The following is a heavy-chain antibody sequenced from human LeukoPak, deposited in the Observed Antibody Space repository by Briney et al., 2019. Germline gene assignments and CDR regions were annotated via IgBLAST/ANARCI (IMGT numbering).Heavy chain of an antibody. D-gene: IGHD6-13*01. CDR1: GFTFSNYG. J-gene: IGHJ4*02. V-gene: IGHV3-30*02. CDR2: IRYDGSNK. CDR3: ASRYSSSWFSVDY. Sequence: GRSLGLSCAASGFTFSNYGMHWVRQAPGKGLEWVAFIRYDGSNKYYADSVKGRFTISRDNSKNTLYLQMNSLRAEDTAVYYCASRYSSSWFSVDYWGQGTLVTVSS.